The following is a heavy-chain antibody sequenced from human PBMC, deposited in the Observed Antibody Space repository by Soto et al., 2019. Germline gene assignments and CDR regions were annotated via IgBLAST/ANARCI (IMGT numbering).Heavy chain of an antibody. CDR3: ARGDYGQYDAYNWFDP. CDR2: VCPGGRT. CDR1: GGSFNNYC. V-gene: IGHV4-34*02. J-gene: IGHJ5*02. D-gene: IGHD3-10*01. Sequence: QVRLQQWGAGLVGSSETLSLTCAVYGGSFNNYCWSWIRQPPGEGLEWIGEVCPGGRTNYSPTLKKEVRIAVEASNNQFSLRLTAVTVADTAVYYCARGDYGQYDAYNWFDPWGQGNLVIVAS.